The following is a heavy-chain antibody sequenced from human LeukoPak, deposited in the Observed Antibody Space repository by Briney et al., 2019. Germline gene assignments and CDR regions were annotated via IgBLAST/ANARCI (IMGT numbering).Heavy chain of an antibody. CDR1: GYRFANEG. V-gene: IGHV1-18*01. Sequence: SAKVSCKAYGYRFANEGRCWGPQAPEQRLEWMGWISAYNGNTNYAQKLQGRVTMTTDTSTSTAYMELRSLRSDDTAVYYCAREALEVRGVIYYYGMDVWGQGTTVTVSS. D-gene: IGHD3-10*01. J-gene: IGHJ6*02. CDR2: ISAYNGNT. CDR3: AREALEVRGVIYYYGMDV.